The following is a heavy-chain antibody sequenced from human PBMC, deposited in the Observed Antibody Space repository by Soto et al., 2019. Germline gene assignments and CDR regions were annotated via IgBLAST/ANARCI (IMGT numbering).Heavy chain of an antibody. J-gene: IGHJ4*02. CDR3: AISQDRGGRTTFIY. Sequence: GGSLRLSCAVSGFTFDDNAMHWVRQAPERGLEWVSGINWKSDIGYADSVKGRFTISRDNAENSLYLQKNSLRAEDTALYYCAISQDRGGRTTFIYWGQGTQVTVSS. CDR2: INWKSDI. CDR1: GFTFDDNA. V-gene: IGHV3-9*01. D-gene: IGHD3-16*01.